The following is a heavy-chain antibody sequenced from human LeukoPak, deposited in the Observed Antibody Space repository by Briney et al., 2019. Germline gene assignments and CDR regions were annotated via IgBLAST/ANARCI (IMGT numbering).Heavy chain of an antibody. J-gene: IGHJ4*02. D-gene: IGHD3-22*01. CDR2: IYSGGST. Sequence: PGGSLRLPCAASGFTVSSNYMSWVRQAPGKGLEWVSVIYSGGSTYYADSVKGRFTISRDNSKNTLYLQMNSLRAEDTAVYYCAREFPASYYYDSSGYYFDYWGQGTLVTVSS. CDR1: GFTVSSNY. CDR3: AREFPASYYYDSSGYYFDY. V-gene: IGHV3-53*01.